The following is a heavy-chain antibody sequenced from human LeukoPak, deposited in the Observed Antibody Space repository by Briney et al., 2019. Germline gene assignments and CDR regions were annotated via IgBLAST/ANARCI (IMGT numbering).Heavy chain of an antibody. Sequence: GGSLRLSCAASGFTVSTNYMSWVRQAPGKGLEWVSTIYRGGDTYYAASVKGRFTISRPNSRNALYLQMNSLRSEDTAVYYCARESSVSGWYIYWGQGTLVTVSS. V-gene: IGHV3-53*04. J-gene: IGHJ4*02. D-gene: IGHD6-19*01. CDR3: ARESSVSGWYIY. CDR2: IYRGGDT. CDR1: GFTVSTNY.